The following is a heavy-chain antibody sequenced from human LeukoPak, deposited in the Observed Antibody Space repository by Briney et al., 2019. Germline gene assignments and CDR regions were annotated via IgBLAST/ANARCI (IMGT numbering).Heavy chain of an antibody. D-gene: IGHD1-26*01. Sequence: ASVKVSCKASGGTFSSYAISWVRQAPGQGLEWMGRIIPIFGTANYAQKFQGRVTITTDESTSTAYMELRSLRTEDTDVYYCAREGKTYSGSSYFAYWGQGTLVTVSS. CDR3: AREGKTYSGSSYFAY. CDR2: IIPIFGTA. CDR1: GGTFSSYA. J-gene: IGHJ4*02. V-gene: IGHV1-69*05.